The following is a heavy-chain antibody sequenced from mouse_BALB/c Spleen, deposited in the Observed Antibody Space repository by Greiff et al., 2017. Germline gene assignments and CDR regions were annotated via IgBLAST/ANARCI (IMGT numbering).Heavy chain of an antibody. CDR3: ARHYYTDYFDY. Sequence: VQRVESGPGLVAPSQSLSITCTVSGFSLTGYGVNWVRQPPGKGLEWLGMIWGDGSTDYNSALKSRLSISKDNSKSQVFLKMNSLQTDDTARYYCARHYYTDYFDYWGQGTTLTVSS. D-gene: IGHD1-1*01. CDR2: IWGDGST. V-gene: IGHV2-6-7*01. J-gene: IGHJ2*01. CDR1: GFSLTGYG.